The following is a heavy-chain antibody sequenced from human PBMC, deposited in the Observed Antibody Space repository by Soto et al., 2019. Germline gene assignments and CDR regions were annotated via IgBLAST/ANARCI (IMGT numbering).Heavy chain of an antibody. V-gene: IGHV2-70*01. D-gene: IGHD6-6*01. CDR2: INWDDDK. J-gene: IGHJ4*02. CDR1: GFSLSTSGMC. CDR3: ARLFSSSASVDY. Sequence: SGPTLVNPTQTLTLTCTFSGFSLSTSGMCVSWIRQPPGKALEWLALINWDDDKYYSTSLKTRLTISKDTSKNQVVLTMTNMDPVDTAPYYCARLFSSSASVDYWGQGTLVTVSS.